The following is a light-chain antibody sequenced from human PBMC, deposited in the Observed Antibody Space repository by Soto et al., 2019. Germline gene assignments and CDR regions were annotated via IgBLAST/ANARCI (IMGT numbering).Light chain of an antibody. Sequence: QSALTQPAYVSGSPGQSITISCTGTSSDVGGYNYVSWYQQQAGKAPKLIIHEVSNRPSGVSNRFSGSKSGNTASLTISGLQAEDEADYYCDSYTSSRAYVFGSGPKLTVL. CDR3: DSYTSSRAYV. V-gene: IGLV2-14*01. J-gene: IGLJ1*01. CDR1: SSDVGGYNY. CDR2: EVS.